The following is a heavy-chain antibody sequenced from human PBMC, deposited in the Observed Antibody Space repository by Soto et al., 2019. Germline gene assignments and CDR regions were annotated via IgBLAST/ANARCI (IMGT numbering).Heavy chain of an antibody. Sequence: ITLKESGPTLVKPTQTLTLTCTLSGFSLSTSGVGVGWIRQTPEKALEWLALIYWDDDKRYSTSLKSRLTITKDTSKTQVVLTMTNMDPVDTATDCGARYFYESSDSSPWDYGMDVWGQGTTVTVSS. CDR2: IYWDDDK. CDR1: GFSLSTSGVG. V-gene: IGHV2-5*02. CDR3: ARYFYESSDSSPWDYGMDV. D-gene: IGHD3-22*01. J-gene: IGHJ6*02.